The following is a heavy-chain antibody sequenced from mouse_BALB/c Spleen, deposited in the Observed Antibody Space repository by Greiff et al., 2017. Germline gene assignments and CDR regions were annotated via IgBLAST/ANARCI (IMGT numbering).Heavy chain of an antibody. CDR3: ARSTRVYYYAMDY. CDR1: GFSLTSYG. Sequence: QVQLKESGPGLVAPSQSLSITCTVSGFSLTSYGVHWVRQPPGKGLEWLGVIWAGGSTNYNSALMSRLSISKDNSKSQVFLKMNSLQTDDTAMYYCARSTRVYYYAMDYWGQGTSVTVSS. D-gene: IGHD2-1*01. CDR2: IWAGGST. J-gene: IGHJ4*01. V-gene: IGHV2-9*02.